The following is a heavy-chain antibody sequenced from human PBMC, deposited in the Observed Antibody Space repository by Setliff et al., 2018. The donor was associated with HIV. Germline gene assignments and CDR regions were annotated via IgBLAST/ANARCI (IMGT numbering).Heavy chain of an antibody. J-gene: IGHJ3*02. Sequence: TLSLTCDVSGASINSGSYFWSWIRQPAGKGLEWIGRIYTSGSTNYNPSLKSRVTISVDTSKNQFSLKLSSVTAADTAVYYCASSSYYFDSSAFDIWGQGTMVTVSS. CDR3: ASSSYYFDSSAFDI. D-gene: IGHD3-22*01. V-gene: IGHV4-61*02. CDR1: GASINSGSYF. CDR2: IYTSGST.